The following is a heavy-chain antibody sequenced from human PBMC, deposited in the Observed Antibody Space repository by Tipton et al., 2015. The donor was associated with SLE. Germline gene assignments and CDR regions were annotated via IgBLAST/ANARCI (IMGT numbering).Heavy chain of an antibody. J-gene: IGHJ6*03. Sequence: SLRLSCAASGFTFSSYAMHWVRQAPGKGLEWVSAISGSGGSTYYADSVKGRFTISRDNSKNTLYLQMNSLRAEDTAVYYCAKDQSPGDRRDYYYMDVWGKGTTVTVSS. D-gene: IGHD7-27*01. CDR2: ISGSGGST. V-gene: IGHV3-23*01. CDR3: AKDQSPGDRRDYYYMDV. CDR1: GFTFSSYA.